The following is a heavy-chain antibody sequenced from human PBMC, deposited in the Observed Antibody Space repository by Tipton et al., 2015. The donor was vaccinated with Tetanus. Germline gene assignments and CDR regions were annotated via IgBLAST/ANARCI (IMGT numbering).Heavy chain of an antibody. Sequence: QLVQSGAEVRKPGASVKVSCKAAGYTFTGNYLQWVRQAPGQGLEWMGWINPDSGGTNSAQKFQGRVTMTRDTSISTAYMELSRLRSDDTAVYYCARALIEAAGDYGDYWGQGTLVAVSS. CDR1: GYTFTGNY. J-gene: IGHJ4*02. V-gene: IGHV1-2*02. CDR3: ARALIEAAGDYGDY. CDR2: INPDSGGT. D-gene: IGHD6-13*01.